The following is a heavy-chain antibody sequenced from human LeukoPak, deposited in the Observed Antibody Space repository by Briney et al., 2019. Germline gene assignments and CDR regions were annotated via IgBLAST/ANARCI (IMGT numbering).Heavy chain of an antibody. CDR3: ARCSIVVVPAAIWRIQASPYYMDV. D-gene: IGHD2-2*02. CDR2: IIPIFGTV. J-gene: IGHJ6*03. Sequence: VASVKVSCKASGGTFSSYAISWVRQAPGQGLEWMGGIIPIFGTVNYAQKFQGRVTITADESTSTAYMELSSLRSEDTAVYYCARCSIVVVPAAIWRIQASPYYMDVWGKGTTVTVSS. CDR1: GGTFSSYA. V-gene: IGHV1-69*13.